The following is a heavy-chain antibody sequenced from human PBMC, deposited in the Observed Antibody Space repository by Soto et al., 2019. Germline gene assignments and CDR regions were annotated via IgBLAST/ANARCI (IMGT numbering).Heavy chain of an antibody. CDR3: XXXXXXXXXXXXXX. Sequence: QVQLVQSGDEVRKPGSSVKVSCKASGYIFVNYGIAWVRQAPGQGLEWMGWISPYSGNTHYASKVKGRLTMTTDTSTSTAYMDLGSLXSXXXXXXXXXXXXXXXXXXXXXXXGQGTTVTVSS. CDR1: GYIFVNYG. V-gene: IGHV1-18*01. CDR2: ISPYSGNT. J-gene: IGHJ6*02.